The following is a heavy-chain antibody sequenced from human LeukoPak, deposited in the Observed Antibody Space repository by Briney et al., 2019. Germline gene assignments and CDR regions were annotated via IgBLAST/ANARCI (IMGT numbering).Heavy chain of an antibody. CDR1: GGSISSYY. J-gene: IGHJ4*02. Sequence: NSSETLSLTCTVSGGSISSYYWSWIRQPPGKGLEWIGYIYYSGSTNYNPSLKSRVTISVDTSKNQFSLKLSSVTAADTAVYYCARDPSTVTTPFYYFDYWGQGTLVTVSS. D-gene: IGHD4-17*01. CDR3: ARDPSTVTTPFYYFDY. V-gene: IGHV4-59*01. CDR2: IYYSGST.